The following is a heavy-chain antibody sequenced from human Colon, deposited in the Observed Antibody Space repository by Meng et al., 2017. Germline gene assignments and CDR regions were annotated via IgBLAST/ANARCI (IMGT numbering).Heavy chain of an antibody. J-gene: IGHJ5*02. D-gene: IGHD4-17*01. CDR2: IIPAFGTT. CDR1: GGTCSGVA. CDR3: ARRPPDYGDYNWFDP. Sequence: NKHRSWVILSGQPSGGTCSGVAMAWLRQAPGQGFEWMGGIIPAFGTTTYARQFEGRLTITADEATSTAYMELSSLTSDDTAVYYCARRPPDYGDYNWFDPWGQGTLVTVSS. V-gene: IGHV1-69*01.